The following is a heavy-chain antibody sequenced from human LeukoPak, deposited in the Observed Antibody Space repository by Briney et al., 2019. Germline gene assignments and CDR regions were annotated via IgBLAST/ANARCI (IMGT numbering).Heavy chain of an antibody. D-gene: IGHD3-16*02. CDR2: ISGSGGST. Sequence: GGSLRLSCAASGFTFSSYAMSWVRQAPGKGLEWVSAISGSGGSTYYADSVKGRFTISRDNSKNTLYLQMNSLRAEDTAVYYCTREGVYSPDPSSYHRLPFDIWGKGTVVIVSS. J-gene: IGHJ3*02. CDR1: GFTFSSYA. CDR3: TREGVYSPDPSSYHRLPFDI. V-gene: IGHV3-23*01.